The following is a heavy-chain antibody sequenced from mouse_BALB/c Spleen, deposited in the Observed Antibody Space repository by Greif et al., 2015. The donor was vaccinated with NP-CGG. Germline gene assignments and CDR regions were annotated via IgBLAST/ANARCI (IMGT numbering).Heavy chain of an antibody. J-gene: IGHJ4*01. Sequence: EVQLQQSGPELVKPGASVKISCKASGYSFTGYYMHWVKQSHVKSLEWIGRINPYNGATTYNQNFKDKASLTVDKSSSTAYMELHSLTSEDSAVYYCARKGYFAMDYWGQGTSVTVSS. V-gene: IGHV1-31*01. CDR2: INPYNGAT. CDR1: GYSFTGYY. CDR3: ARKGYFAMDY.